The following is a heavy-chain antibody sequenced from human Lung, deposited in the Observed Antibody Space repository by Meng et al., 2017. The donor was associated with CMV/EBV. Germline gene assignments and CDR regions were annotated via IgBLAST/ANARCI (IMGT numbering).Heavy chain of an antibody. CDR3: ARVKRYCTGGTCSSTGYYGMDV. CDR1: GYNFTGYY. V-gene: IGHV1-2*02. Sequence: SLKVFXKASGYNFTGYYIHWVRQAPGQGLEWMGWINPNSGGTNYAQKFQGRITMTGDTSITTAYMELSRLRSDDMAVYHCARVKRYCTGGTCSSTGYYGMDVWGQGTTVTVSS. D-gene: IGHD2-15*01. CDR2: INPNSGGT. J-gene: IGHJ6*01.